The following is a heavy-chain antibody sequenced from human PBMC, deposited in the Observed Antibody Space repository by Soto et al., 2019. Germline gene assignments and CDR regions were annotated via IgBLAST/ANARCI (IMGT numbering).Heavy chain of an antibody. CDR3: ATLYCSSTSCYAGYYYYYYGMDV. J-gene: IGHJ6*02. D-gene: IGHD2-2*01. V-gene: IGHV1-69*01. CDR1: GGTFSSYA. Sequence: QVQLVQSGAEVKKPGSSVKVSCKASGGTFSSYAISWVRQAPGQGLEWMGGIIPIFGTANYAQKFQGRVTITADESTGTAYMELSSLRSEDTAVYYCATLYCSSTSCYAGYYYYYYGMDVWGQGTTVTVSS. CDR2: IIPIFGTA.